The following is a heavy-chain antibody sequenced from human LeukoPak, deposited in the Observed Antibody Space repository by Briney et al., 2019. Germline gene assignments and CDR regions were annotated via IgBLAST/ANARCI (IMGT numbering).Heavy chain of an antibody. J-gene: IGHJ4*02. Sequence: GGSLRLSCAASGFTISSYGMSWVRQAPGKGLEWVSSISGGTTYYAGSVKGRFTISRDNSKSIASLQMNSLRAEDTAVYYCAKSVYGSGNYWGQGTLVTVSS. CDR2: ISGGTT. V-gene: IGHV3-23*01. D-gene: IGHD3-10*01. CDR3: AKSVYGSGNY. CDR1: GFTISSYG.